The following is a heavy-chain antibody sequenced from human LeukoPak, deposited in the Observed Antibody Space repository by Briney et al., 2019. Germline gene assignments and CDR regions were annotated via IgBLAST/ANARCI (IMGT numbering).Heavy chain of an antibody. CDR1: GYTFTSYA. CDR2: INAGNGNT. Sequence: GASVKVSCKASGYTFTSYAMHWVRQAPGQRLEWMGWINAGNGNTKYSQKFQGRVTITRDTFASTAYMELSSLRSEDTAVYYCARDMVGLSYYFDYWGQGTLVTVSS. CDR3: ARDMVGLSYYFDY. D-gene: IGHD4/OR15-4a*01. V-gene: IGHV1-3*01. J-gene: IGHJ4*02.